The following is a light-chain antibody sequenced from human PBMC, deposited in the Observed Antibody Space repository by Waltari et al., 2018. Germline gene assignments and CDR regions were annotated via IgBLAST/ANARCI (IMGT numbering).Light chain of an antibody. J-gene: IGLJ2*01. Sequence: QSVLTQPPSASGAPGQRVTISCSGSGSNIGAGYDVHWYRQLPGKAPTLLIYGVNPRPPGGSDRCSGSQLDTSASLAIAGLQADDEADYYCQSYDTTLSVVFGGGTKLTVL. CDR1: GSNIGAGYD. CDR3: QSYDTTLSVV. V-gene: IGLV1-40*01. CDR2: GVN.